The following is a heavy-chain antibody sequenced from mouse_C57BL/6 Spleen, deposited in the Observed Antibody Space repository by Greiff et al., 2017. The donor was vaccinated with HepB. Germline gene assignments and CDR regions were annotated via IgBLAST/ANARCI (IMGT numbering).Heavy chain of an antibody. Sequence: VQLQQSGPELVKPGASVKISCKASGYTFTDYYMNWVKQSHGKSLEWIGEINPNNGGTSYNQKFKGKATLTVDKSSSTAYMELRSLTSEDSAVYYCARRGPDYAMDYWGQGTSVTVSS. J-gene: IGHJ4*01. V-gene: IGHV1-26*01. CDR1: GYTFTDYY. CDR2: INPNNGGT. CDR3: ARRGPDYAMDY.